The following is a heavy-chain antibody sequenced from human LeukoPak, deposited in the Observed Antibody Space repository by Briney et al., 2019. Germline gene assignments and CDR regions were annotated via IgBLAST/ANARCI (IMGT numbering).Heavy chain of an antibody. V-gene: IGHV1-2*02. CDR1: GYTFTGYY. Sequence: GPVKVSCKASGYTFTGYYMHWVRQAPGQGLEWMGWINPNSGGTNYAQKFQGRVTMTRDTSISTAYMELSRLRSDDTAVYYCARDPPGRPYSSSSYGWGQGTLVTVSS. CDR3: ARDPPGRPYSSSSYG. CDR2: INPNSGGT. D-gene: IGHD6-6*01. J-gene: IGHJ4*02.